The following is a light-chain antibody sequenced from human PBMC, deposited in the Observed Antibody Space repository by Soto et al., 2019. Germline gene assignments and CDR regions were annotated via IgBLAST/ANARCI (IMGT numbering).Light chain of an antibody. J-gene: IGLJ2*01. V-gene: IGLV6-57*03. CDR3: QSYDSRNVV. Sequence: NFMLTQPHSVSESPGKTVTISCTRSSGSIASNYVQWYQQRPGSDPTTVIYEDNQRPSGVPDRFSGSIDSSSNSASLIISGLKTEDEADYYCQSYDSRNVVFGGGTKVTVL. CDR2: EDN. CDR1: SGSIASNY.